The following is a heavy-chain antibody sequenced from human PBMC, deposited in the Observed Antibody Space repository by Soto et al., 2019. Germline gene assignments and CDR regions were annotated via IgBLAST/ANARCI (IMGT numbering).Heavy chain of an antibody. J-gene: IGHJ3*02. Sequence: QLHLVQSGAVVKKPGASVTVSCSASGYPVTAYYMHWVRQAPGRGLEWMGGINPPTSAAKYTQTFPGRVTMSRDMATGQTFLEPAGLASVDTAVFFCARGGGVGVAGSAAFDMWGQGTLVTVSS. CDR1: GYPVTAYY. CDR3: ARGGGVGVAGSAAFDM. V-gene: IGHV1-2*02. CDR2: INPPTSAA. D-gene: IGHD3-3*01.